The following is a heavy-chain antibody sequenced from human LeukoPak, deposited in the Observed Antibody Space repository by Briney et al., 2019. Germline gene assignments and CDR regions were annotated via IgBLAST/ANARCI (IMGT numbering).Heavy chain of an antibody. CDR2: IYYSGST. CDR1: GGSFSGYY. J-gene: IGHJ4*02. V-gene: IGHV4-59*08. Sequence: SETLSLTCAVYGGSFSGYYWSWIRQPPGNGLEWTGYIYYSGSTNYNPSLKSRVTISVDTSKNQFSLKLSSVTAADTAIYYCARAVSGRFDYWGQGTLVTVSS. D-gene: IGHD6-19*01. CDR3: ARAVSGRFDY.